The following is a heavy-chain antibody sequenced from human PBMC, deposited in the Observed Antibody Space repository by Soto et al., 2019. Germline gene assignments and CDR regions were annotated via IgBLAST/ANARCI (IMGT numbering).Heavy chain of an antibody. CDR3: AKTRGYPYYFDY. J-gene: IGHJ4*02. V-gene: IGHV3-23*01. Sequence: GVSLRLSCAASGFTFSSYAMSWVRQAPGKGLEWVSAISGSGATTYYADSVKGRFTISRDNSKNTLHLQMSSLRADDTAVYYCAKTRGYPYYFDYWGQGTLVTVSS. CDR2: ISGSGATT. D-gene: IGHD5-12*01. CDR1: GFTFSSYA.